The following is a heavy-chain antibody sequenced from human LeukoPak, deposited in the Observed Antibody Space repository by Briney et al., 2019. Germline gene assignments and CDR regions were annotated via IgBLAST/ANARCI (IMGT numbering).Heavy chain of an antibody. CDR1: GYTFTNYG. V-gene: IGHV1-18*01. CDR2: ISAYSGNT. Sequence: GASVKVSCKASGYTFTNYGISWVRQAPGQGLEWMGWISAYSGNTNYAQKLQGRVAMTTDTSTSTAYMELRSLRSDDTAVYYCARGLGSSSGWYDDYWGQGTLVTVSS. J-gene: IGHJ4*02. D-gene: IGHD6-19*01. CDR3: ARGLGSSSGWYDDY.